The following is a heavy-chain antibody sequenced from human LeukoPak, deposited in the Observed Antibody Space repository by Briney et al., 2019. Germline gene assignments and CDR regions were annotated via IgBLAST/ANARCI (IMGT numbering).Heavy chain of an antibody. J-gene: IGHJ4*02. D-gene: IGHD3-22*01. CDR3: ARHVVAVGFDY. Sequence: GGSLRLSCTVSGFTVSSNSMSWVRQAPGKGLEWVSYISSSGDTRYYADSVKGRFTISRDNAKNSLCLQMNSLRAEDTAVYYCARHVVAVGFDYWGQGTLVTVSS. CDR1: GFTVSSNS. CDR2: ISSSGDTR. V-gene: IGHV3-48*04.